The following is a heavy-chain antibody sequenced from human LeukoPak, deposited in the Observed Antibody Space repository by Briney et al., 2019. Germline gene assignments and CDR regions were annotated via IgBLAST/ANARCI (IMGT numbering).Heavy chain of an antibody. CDR3: ARVRSPPITIFDY. CDR1: GFTFSSYA. CDR2: ISYDGSNK. Sequence: TGGSLRLSCAASGFTFSSYAMHWVRQAPGKGLEWVAVISYDGSNKYYADSVKGRFTISRDNSKNTLYLQMNSLRAEDTAVYYCARVRSPPITIFDYWGQGTLVTVSS. V-gene: IGHV3-30-3*01. D-gene: IGHD3-3*01. J-gene: IGHJ4*02.